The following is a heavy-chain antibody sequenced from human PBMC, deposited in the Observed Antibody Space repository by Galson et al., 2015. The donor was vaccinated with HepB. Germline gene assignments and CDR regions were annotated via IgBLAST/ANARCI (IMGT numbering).Heavy chain of an antibody. CDR3: ARLSSSWYYYYYYMDV. J-gene: IGHJ6*03. V-gene: IGHV1-3*01. D-gene: IGHD6-13*01. CDR2: INAGNGNT. CDR1: GYTFTSYA. Sequence: SVKVSCKASGYTFTSYAMHWVRQAPGQRLEWMGWINAGNGNTKYSQKFQGRVTITADESTSTAYMELSSLRSEDTAVYYCARLSSSWYYYYYYMDVWGKGTTVTVSS.